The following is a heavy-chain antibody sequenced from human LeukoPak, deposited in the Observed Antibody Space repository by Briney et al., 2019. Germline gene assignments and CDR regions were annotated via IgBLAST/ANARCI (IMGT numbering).Heavy chain of an antibody. V-gene: IGHV4-61*02. D-gene: IGHD3-10*01. CDR2: IYTSGST. Sequence: PSQTLSLTCTVSGGSISSGSYYWNWLRQPAGKGLEWIGRIYTSGSTNYNPSLMSRVTISVDTSKNRFSLKLSSVTAADTAVYYCAREGLNMVRGVIPKEAWGWFDPWGQGTLVTVSS. CDR1: GGSISSGSYY. J-gene: IGHJ5*02. CDR3: AREGLNMVRGVIPKEAWGWFDP.